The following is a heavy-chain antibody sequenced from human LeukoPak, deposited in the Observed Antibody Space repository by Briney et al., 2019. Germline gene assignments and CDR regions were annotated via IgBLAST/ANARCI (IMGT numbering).Heavy chain of an antibody. CDR1: GGSISTYY. Sequence: PSETLSHTCTVSGGSISTYYWSWIRQPPGKGLEWIGYIYYSGNTNYNPSLKSRVTISVDTSKNQFSLKLSSVTAADTAVYYCARTGSGYSLYDYWGQGTLVTVSS. V-gene: IGHV4-59*01. CDR2: IYYSGNT. CDR3: ARTGSGYSLYDY. J-gene: IGHJ4*02. D-gene: IGHD3-22*01.